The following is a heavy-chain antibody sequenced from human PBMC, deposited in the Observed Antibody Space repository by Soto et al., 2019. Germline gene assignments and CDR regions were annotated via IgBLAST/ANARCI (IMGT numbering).Heavy chain of an antibody. V-gene: IGHV4-39*07. D-gene: IGHD3-10*01. Sequence: PSETLSLTCTVSGCSISSSSYYWGWIRQPPGKGLEWIGSIYYSGYNYYNPSIKNRDTISIDKSKNQKSLNLRSMTASDTAVYYCARGDITMVRGAEYNWFDPWGQGTLVTVS. CDR1: GCSISSSSYY. CDR2: IYYSGYN. CDR3: ARGDITMVRGAEYNWFDP. J-gene: IGHJ5*02.